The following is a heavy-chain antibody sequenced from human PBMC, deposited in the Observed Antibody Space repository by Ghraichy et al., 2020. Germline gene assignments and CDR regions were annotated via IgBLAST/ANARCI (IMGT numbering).Heavy chain of an antibody. CDR1: GFTFSSYW. CDR3: ARDYSSSSSDY. CDR2: IKQDGSEK. V-gene: IGHV3-7*01. Sequence: GGSLRLSCAASGFTFSSYWMSWVRQAPGKGLELVANIKQDGSEKYYVDSVKGRFTISRDNARKSLYLQMNSLRAEDTAVYYCARDYSSSSSDYWGQGTLVTVSS. J-gene: IGHJ4*02. D-gene: IGHD6-6*01.